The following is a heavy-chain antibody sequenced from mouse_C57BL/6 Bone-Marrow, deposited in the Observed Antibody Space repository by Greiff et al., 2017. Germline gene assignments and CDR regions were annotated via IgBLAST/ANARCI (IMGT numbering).Heavy chain of an antibody. CDR2: IDPEDGDT. J-gene: IGHJ2*01. D-gene: IGHD1-1*01. V-gene: IGHV14-1*01. Sequence: EVKLMESGAELVRPGASVKLSCTASGFNIKDYYMHWVKQRPEQGLEWIGRIDPEDGDTEYAPKFQGKATMTADTSSNTAYLQLSSLTSEDTAVYYCTFFTTVVATENYFDYWGQGTTLTVSS. CDR1: GFNIKDYY. CDR3: TFFTTVVATENYFDY.